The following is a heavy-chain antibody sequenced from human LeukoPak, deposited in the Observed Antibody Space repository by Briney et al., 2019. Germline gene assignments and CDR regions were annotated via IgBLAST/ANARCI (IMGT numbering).Heavy chain of an antibody. D-gene: IGHD3-22*01. CDR1: GLTFSSHW. CDR3: ATDFYDST. CDR2: IRSNSDGGTI. J-gene: IGHJ5*02. V-gene: IGHV3-15*07. Sequence: GGSLRLSCAASGLTFSSHWMHWVRQAPGKGLEWVGRIRSNSDGGTIDYAAPVKGRFTLSRDDSKTTLYLQMNSLQTEDTAVYYCATDFYDSTWGQGTLVTVSS.